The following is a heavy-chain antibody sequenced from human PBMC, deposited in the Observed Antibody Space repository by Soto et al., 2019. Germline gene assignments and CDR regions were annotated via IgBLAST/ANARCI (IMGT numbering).Heavy chain of an antibody. CDR1: GGTFSSYA. J-gene: IGHJ6*02. CDR3: ARQGAALRDYYYGMDV. Sequence: QVQLVQSGAEVKKPGSSVKVSCKASGGTFSSYAISWVRQAPGQGLEWMGGIIPIFGTANYAQKFQGRVSFTEDESTSTAYMEQSSRRSEDTAVYYCARQGAALRDYYYGMDVWGQGTTVTVSS. V-gene: IGHV1-69*12. D-gene: IGHD6-25*01. CDR2: IIPIFGTA.